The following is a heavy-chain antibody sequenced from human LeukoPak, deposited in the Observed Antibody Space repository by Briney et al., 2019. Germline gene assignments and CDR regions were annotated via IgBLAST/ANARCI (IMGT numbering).Heavy chain of an antibody. CDR2: ISFNSETT. CDR3: GRVARGNYYHFDS. J-gene: IGHJ4*02. Sequence: PGGSLRLSCAASGFTFSSFSLTWVRQAPGKGLEWLSYISFNSETTSYADSVKGRFTSSRDYAKNSLYLQVNSLRAEDTAVYYCGRVARGNYYHFDSWGQGTLVTVSS. D-gene: IGHD1-26*01. CDR1: GFTFSSFS. V-gene: IGHV3-48*04.